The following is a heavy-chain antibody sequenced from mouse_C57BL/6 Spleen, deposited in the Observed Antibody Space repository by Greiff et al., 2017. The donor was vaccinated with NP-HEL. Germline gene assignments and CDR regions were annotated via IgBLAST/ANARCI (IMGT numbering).Heavy chain of an antibody. CDR1: GFTFSDYG. CDR2: ISSGSSTI. V-gene: IGHV5-17*01. D-gene: IGHD1-2*01. CDR3: ARPEYGSWFAY. J-gene: IGHJ3*01. Sequence: EVKLMESGGGLVKPGGSLKLSCAASGFTFSDYGMHWVRQAPEKGLEWVAYISSGSSTIYYADKVKGRFTISRDNAKNTLFLQMTSLRSEDTAMYYCARPEYGSWFAYWGQGTLVTVSA.